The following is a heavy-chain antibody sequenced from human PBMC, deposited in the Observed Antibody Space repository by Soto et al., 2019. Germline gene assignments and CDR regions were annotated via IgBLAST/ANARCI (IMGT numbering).Heavy chain of an antibody. D-gene: IGHD3-3*01. CDR3: ARLPGWSLYDFWSGYPYGLDV. CDR1: GFTFSSYA. Sequence: PGGSLRLSCAASGFTFSSYAMHWVRLAPGKGLEWVAVISYDGSNKYYADSVKGRFTISRDNSKNTLYLQMNSLRAEDTAVYYCARLPGWSLYDFWSGYPYGLDVWGQGATVTVSS. J-gene: IGHJ6*02. V-gene: IGHV3-30-3*01. CDR2: ISYDGSNK.